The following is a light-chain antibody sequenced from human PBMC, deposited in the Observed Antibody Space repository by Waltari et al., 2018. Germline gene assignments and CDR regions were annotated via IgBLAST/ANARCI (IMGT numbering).Light chain of an antibody. CDR1: SSDVGGYNY. CDR2: DVS. Sequence: QSALTQPASVSGSPGPSLTIHCIGTSSDVGGYNYVPWYQQHPVKAPNLMIYDVSSRPSGVSNRFSGSKSGNTASLTISELQAEDEADYYCSSYTSSNTWVFGGGTKLTVL. J-gene: IGLJ3*02. V-gene: IGLV2-14*01. CDR3: SSYTSSNTWV.